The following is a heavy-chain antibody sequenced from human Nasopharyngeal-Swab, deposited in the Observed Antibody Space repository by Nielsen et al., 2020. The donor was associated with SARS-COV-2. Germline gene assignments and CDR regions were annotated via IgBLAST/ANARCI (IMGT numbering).Heavy chain of an antibody. V-gene: IGHV5-51*01. Sequence: GESLKISCKGSGYSFTSYWIGWVRQMPGKGLEWMGIIYPGDSDTRYSPSFQGQVTISADKSISTAYLQWSSLKASDTAMYYCARQTGITMVRGVIRADYYYGMDVWGQGTTVTVSS. J-gene: IGHJ6*02. CDR2: IYPGDSDT. CDR3: ARQTGITMVRGVIRADYYYGMDV. CDR1: GYSFTSYW. D-gene: IGHD3-10*01.